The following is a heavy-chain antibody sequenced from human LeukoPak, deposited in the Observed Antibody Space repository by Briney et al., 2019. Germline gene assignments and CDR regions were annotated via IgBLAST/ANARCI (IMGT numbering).Heavy chain of an antibody. J-gene: IGHJ3*02. CDR3: ARGVVPAAPDAFDI. CDR2: ISSSGSTI. Sequence: GGSLRLPCAASGFTFSDYYMSWIRQAPGKGLEWVSYISSSGSTIYYADSVKGRFTISRDNAKNSLYLQMNSLRAEDTAVYYCARGVVPAAPDAFDIWGQGTMVTVSS. V-gene: IGHV3-11*01. D-gene: IGHD2-2*01. CDR1: GFTFSDYY.